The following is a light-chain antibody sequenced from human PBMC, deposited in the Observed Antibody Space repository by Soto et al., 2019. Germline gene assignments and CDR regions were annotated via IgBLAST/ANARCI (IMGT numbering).Light chain of an antibody. Sequence: QSALTQPASVSGSPGQSITISCTGTISDVGGYNYVSWYQQHPGKAPKLMIYEVSYRPSGVSNRFSGSKSGNTASLTISGLQAEDEADYYCTSYTGSSPTYVFGTGTKVTVL. CDR2: EVS. V-gene: IGLV2-14*01. CDR3: TSYTGSSPTYV. CDR1: ISDVGGYNY. J-gene: IGLJ1*01.